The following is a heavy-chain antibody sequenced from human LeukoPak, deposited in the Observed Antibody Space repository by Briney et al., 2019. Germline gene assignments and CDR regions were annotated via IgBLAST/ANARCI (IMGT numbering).Heavy chain of an antibody. CDR2: IIPIFGTA. V-gene: IGHV1-69*05. CDR3: ARGSGYSYPPTFDY. CDR1: GGTFSSYA. D-gene: IGHD5-18*01. J-gene: IGHJ4*02. Sequence: GASVKVSCKASGGTFSSYAISWVRQAPRQGLEWMGGIIPIFGTANYAQKFQGSVTITTDESTSTAYMELSSLRSEDTAVYYCARGSGYSYPPTFDYWGQGTLVTVSS.